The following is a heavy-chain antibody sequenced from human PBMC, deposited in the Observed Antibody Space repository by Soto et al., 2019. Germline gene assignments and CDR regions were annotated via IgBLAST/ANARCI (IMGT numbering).Heavy chain of an antibody. D-gene: IGHD3-10*01. Sequence: QVQVVQSGAEVKKPGASVKVSCKASGYAFSTYAMHWVRQAPGQRLEWMGWINADNGNTKYSQSFQGRVTITRDTSASTTYMELSSLRSEDTAVYYCARGYGSFLQDWGQGSLVTVSS. CDR3: ARGYGSFLQD. J-gene: IGHJ4*02. CDR1: GYAFSTYA. V-gene: IGHV1-3*01. CDR2: INADNGNT.